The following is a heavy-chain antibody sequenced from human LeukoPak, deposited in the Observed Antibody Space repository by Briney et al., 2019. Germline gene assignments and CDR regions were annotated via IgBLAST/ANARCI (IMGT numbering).Heavy chain of an antibody. Sequence: PSETLSLTCTVSGGSISSGSYYWSWIRQPAGKGLEWIGRIYTSGSTNYNPSLKSRVTMSVDTSKNQFSLKLSSVTAADTAVYYCARGGGIAAAGAPFDYWGQGTLVTVSS. CDR1: GGSISSGSYY. D-gene: IGHD6-13*01. J-gene: IGHJ4*02. CDR2: IYTSGST. CDR3: ARGGGIAAAGAPFDY. V-gene: IGHV4-61*02.